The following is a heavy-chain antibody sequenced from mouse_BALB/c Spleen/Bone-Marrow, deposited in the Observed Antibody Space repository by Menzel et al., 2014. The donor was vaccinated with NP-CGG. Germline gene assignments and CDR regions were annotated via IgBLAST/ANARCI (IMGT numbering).Heavy chain of an antibody. V-gene: IGHV5-4*02. CDR1: GFTFSDYY. Sequence: EVMLVGSGGGLVKPGGSLKLSCAVSGFTFSDYYMYWVRQNPEKRLEWVATINDGGSYTYYPDSVKGRFTISIDNAKNNLYLQMSSLKSEDTAMYYCARDGNFAMDYWGQGTSVTVSS. CDR3: ARDGNFAMDY. CDR2: INDGGSYT. D-gene: IGHD2-1*01. J-gene: IGHJ4*01.